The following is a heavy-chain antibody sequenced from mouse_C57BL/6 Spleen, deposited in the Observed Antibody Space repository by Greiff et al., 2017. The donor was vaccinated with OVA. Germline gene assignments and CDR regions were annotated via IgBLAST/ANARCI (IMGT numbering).Heavy chain of an antibody. CDR2: IDPEDGDT. J-gene: IGHJ3*01. CDR3: TTGLAAWFAD. CDR1: GFNIKDYY. V-gene: IGHV14-1*01. D-gene: IGHD2-4*01. Sequence: EVKLQQPGAELVRPGASVKLSCTASGFNIKDYYMHWVKQRPEQGLEWIGRIDPEDGDTEYAPKFQGKATMTADTASNTAYLQLSSLTSEDTAAYYCTTGLAAWFADWGQGNLVTVSA.